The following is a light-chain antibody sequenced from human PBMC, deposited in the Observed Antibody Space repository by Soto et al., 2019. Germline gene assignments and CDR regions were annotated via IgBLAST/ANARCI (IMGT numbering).Light chain of an antibody. CDR2: GAS. Sequence: EIVMTQSTATLSLSPGERATLFCRASQSVRSNFLAWYQQKPGQAPRFLIYGASTRATGVPARFCGSGSGTEFTLTISSLQSEDFAVYYCQQYSAWPLTFGGGTKVEIK. J-gene: IGKJ4*01. CDR3: QQYSAWPLT. CDR1: QSVRSN. V-gene: IGKV3-15*01.